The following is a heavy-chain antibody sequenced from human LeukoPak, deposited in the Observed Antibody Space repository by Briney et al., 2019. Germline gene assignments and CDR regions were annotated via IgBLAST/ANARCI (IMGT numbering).Heavy chain of an antibody. CDR2: IRNKAYGGTT. V-gene: IGHV3-49*04. Sequence: GGSLRRSCTASGFTFGDYAMSWVRQAPGKGLEWVGFIRNKAYGGTTQYAASVKGRFTISRDESKSIAYLQMNSLKTEDSAVYYCTREIDSGSYYVDYWGQGTLVTVSS. CDR1: GFTFGDYA. CDR3: TREIDSGSYYVDY. D-gene: IGHD1-26*01. J-gene: IGHJ4*02.